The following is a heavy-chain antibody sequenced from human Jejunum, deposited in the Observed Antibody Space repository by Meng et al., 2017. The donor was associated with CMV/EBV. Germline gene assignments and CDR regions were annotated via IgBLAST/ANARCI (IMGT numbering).Heavy chain of an antibody. CDR2: ISGDGRTI. J-gene: IGHJ4*02. Sequence: FTDYYMAWMRRAPGKGLEWVSYISGDGRTIHYADSVKGRFTMSRDDAQTSLYLRMNSLRAEDTAIYFCTRMKRTFDYTIQYFFDHWGQGTLVTVSS. V-gene: IGHV3-11*01. CDR1: FTDYY. CDR3: TRMKRTFDYTIQYFFDH. D-gene: IGHD4-11*01.